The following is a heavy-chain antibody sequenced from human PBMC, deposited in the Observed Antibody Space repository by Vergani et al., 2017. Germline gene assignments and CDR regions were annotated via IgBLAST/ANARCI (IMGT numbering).Heavy chain of an antibody. CDR1: GASIRSSNYY. V-gene: IGHV4-39*01. J-gene: IGHJ5*02. CDR3: ARHSTVEWLVKLGWIDP. CDR2: IYYSGST. Sequence: QLQLQESGPGLVKPSATLSLTCSVSGASIRSSNYYWGWIRQPPEKGLEWIASIYYSGSTYYNPSLKSRVTISVDTSKNLFSLKLSSVTAADTAVYFLARHSTVEWLVKLGWIDPWGQGILVTVSS. D-gene: IGHD6-19*01.